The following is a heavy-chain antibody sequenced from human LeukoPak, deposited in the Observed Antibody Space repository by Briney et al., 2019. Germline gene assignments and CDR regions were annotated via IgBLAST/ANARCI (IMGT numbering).Heavy chain of an antibody. V-gene: IGHV3-11*01. CDR3: SRDPRHNDY. Sequence: GGSLRLSCAASGFTFSDFYMTWIRQAPGKGLELLSYISGSAHDVNYIDSVRGRFTISRDNAKDSLYLHMNSLTVEDTAVYYCSRDPRHNDYWGQGTLVTVSS. CDR1: GFTFSDFY. CDR2: ISGSAHDV. J-gene: IGHJ4*02.